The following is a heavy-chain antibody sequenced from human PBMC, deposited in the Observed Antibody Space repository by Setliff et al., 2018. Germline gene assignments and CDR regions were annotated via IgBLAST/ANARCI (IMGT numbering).Heavy chain of an antibody. V-gene: IGHV3-48*01. Sequence: PGGSLRLSCAASGFTFRRDWVSWVRQAPGKGLEWVSYISGSSHIISYADSVKGRFTISRDNVKNSLFLQMNSLRAEDTAVYYCVRDLHWGFDYWGLGTLVTVSS. CDR3: VRDLHWGFDY. CDR1: GFTFRRDW. CDR2: ISGSSHII. D-gene: IGHD7-27*01. J-gene: IGHJ4*02.